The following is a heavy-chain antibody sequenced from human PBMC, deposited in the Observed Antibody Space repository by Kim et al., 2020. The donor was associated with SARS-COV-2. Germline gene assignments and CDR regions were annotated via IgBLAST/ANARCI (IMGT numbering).Heavy chain of an antibody. Sequence: GGSLRLSCAASGFTFSSYAMHWVRQGPGKGLEWVAAISYDGSNEDYADSVKGRLTISRDNSKSTLYLQLNSLRPEDTAVYYCARGPWDYDYWSGHYTHRFDPWGQGTLVTVSS. CDR3: ARGPWDYDYWSGHYTHRFDP. CDR1: GFTFSSYA. V-gene: IGHV3-30-3*01. CDR2: ISYDGSNE. D-gene: IGHD3-3*01. J-gene: IGHJ5*02.